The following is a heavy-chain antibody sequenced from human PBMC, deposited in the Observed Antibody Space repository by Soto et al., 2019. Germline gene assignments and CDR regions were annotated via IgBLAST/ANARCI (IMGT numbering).Heavy chain of an antibody. Sequence: EVQLVESGGGLIQPGGSLRLSCAASGFAVSSKYMTWVRQAPGKGLEWVSVIYGGGTTYYADSVKGRFTISRDTSKNTVYLKMNSPRAEDTAVYYCVQTTGWPGFDFWGQGTLVTVSS. V-gene: IGHV3-53*01. CDR2: IYGGGTT. CDR1: GFAVSSKY. D-gene: IGHD6-19*01. J-gene: IGHJ4*02. CDR3: VQTTGWPGFDF.